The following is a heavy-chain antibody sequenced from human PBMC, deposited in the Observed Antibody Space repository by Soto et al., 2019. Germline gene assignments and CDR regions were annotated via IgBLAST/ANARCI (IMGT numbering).Heavy chain of an antibody. V-gene: IGHV4-4*07. J-gene: IGHJ5*02. CDR3: ASDSTGWFDP. D-gene: IGHD7-27*01. CDR2: FYTSGNT. CDR1: GGSVSSYY. Sequence: SETLSLTCTVSGGSVSSYYWSWIRQPAGKGLEWIGRFYTSGNTNYNPSLKSRVTMSLDTSKNQFSLKLSSVTAADSAVYFCASDSTGWFDPWGQGTLVTVSS.